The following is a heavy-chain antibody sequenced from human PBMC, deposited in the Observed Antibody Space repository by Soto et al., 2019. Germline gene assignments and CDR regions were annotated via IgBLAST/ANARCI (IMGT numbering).Heavy chain of an antibody. Sequence: GGSLRLSCAASGFTFSSYSMNWVRQAPGKGLEWVSSISSSSSYIYYADSVKGRFTISRDNAKNSLYLQMNSLRAEDTAVYYCARVLKDITIFGVDPSNWFDPWGQGTLVTVSS. CDR2: ISSSSSYI. CDR1: GFTFSSYS. J-gene: IGHJ5*02. CDR3: ARVLKDITIFGVDPSNWFDP. V-gene: IGHV3-21*01. D-gene: IGHD3-3*01.